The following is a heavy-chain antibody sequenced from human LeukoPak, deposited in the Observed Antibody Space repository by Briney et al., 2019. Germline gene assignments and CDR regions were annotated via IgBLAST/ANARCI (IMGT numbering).Heavy chain of an antibody. Sequence: PSETLSLTCTVSNYSISTDYYWGWIRQPPGKGLEWIGTMYHSGSTYYNPSLKSRVTISVDTSKNQFSLELSSVTAADTAVYYCARYDVWGSYRAFDYWGQGTLVTVSS. CDR1: NYSISTDYY. CDR3: ARYDVWGSYRAFDY. V-gene: IGHV4-38-2*02. D-gene: IGHD3-16*02. J-gene: IGHJ4*02. CDR2: MYHSGST.